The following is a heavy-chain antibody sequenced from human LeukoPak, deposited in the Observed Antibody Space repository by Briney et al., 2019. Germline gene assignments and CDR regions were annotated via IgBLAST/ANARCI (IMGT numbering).Heavy chain of an antibody. V-gene: IGHV3-33*01. CDR1: GFTFSSYG. CDR3: ARGYSYGTHPDY. J-gene: IGHJ4*02. CDR2: IWYDGSNK. Sequence: GRSLRLSCAASGFTFSSYGMHWVRQAPGKGLEWVAVIWYDGSNKYYADSVKGRFTISRDNSKNTLYLQMNSLRAEDTAAYYCARGYSYGTHPDYWGQGTLVTVSS. D-gene: IGHD5-18*01.